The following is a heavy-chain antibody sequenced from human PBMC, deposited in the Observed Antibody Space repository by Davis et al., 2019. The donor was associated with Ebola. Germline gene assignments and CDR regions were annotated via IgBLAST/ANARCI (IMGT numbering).Heavy chain of an antibody. CDR2: INWNGGST. V-gene: IGHV3-20*04. Sequence: GESLKISCAASGFTFDDYGMSWVRQAPGKGLEWVSGINWNGGSTGYADSVKGRFTISRDNAKNSLYLQMNSLRAEDTALYYCARDRRAYGSGSRYFDYWGQGTLVTVSS. J-gene: IGHJ4*02. D-gene: IGHD3-10*01. CDR1: GFTFDDYG. CDR3: ARDRRAYGSGSRYFDY.